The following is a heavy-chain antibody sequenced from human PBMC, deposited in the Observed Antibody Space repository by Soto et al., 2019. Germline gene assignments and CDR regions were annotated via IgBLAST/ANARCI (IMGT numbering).Heavy chain of an antibody. V-gene: IGHV1-2*02. J-gene: IGHJ4*02. D-gene: IGHD5-18*01. CDR3: ARGSLLIHLWFVSLEY. CDR1: GYTFTTYY. Sequence: APGKVSCKASGYTFTTYYIHWVRQAPGQGLEWVGWINPNNGGTNSAQKFQGRVNMTRDTSTNTAYMELSSLRSDDTAIYFCARGSLLIHLWFVSLEYLGQGTQANVAS. CDR2: INPNNGGT.